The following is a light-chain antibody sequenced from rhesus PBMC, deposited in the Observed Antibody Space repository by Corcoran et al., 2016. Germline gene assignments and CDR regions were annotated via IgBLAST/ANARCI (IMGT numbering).Light chain of an antibody. CDR2: AAS. Sequence: DIQMTQSPSSLSASVGDRVTITCRASQTISSYLAWYQQKPGKVPKLLFYAASTLPSGVPSRFSGSGSGTDFTLTISSLQSEDFATYYCQQYSSRPFTFGPGTKLDIK. CDR1: QTISSY. V-gene: IGKV1S8*01. CDR3: QQYSSRPFT. J-gene: IGKJ3*01.